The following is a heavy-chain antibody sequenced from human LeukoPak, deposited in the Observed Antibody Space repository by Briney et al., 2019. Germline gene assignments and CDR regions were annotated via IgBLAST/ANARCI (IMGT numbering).Heavy chain of an antibody. Sequence: GGSLRLSCAASGFTFRSYSMNWVRQAPGRGLEGVSYISSSSSTIYYADSVKGRFTISRDNAKNSLYLQMNSLRAEDTAVYYCATFKASLGLDPWGQGTLVTVSS. V-gene: IGHV3-48*01. CDR1: GFTFRSYS. CDR3: ATFKASLGLDP. J-gene: IGHJ5*02. CDR2: ISSSSSTI.